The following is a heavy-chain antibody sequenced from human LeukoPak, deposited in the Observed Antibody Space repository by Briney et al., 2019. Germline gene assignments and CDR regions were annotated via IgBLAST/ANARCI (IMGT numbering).Heavy chain of an antibody. CDR3: ARDLMVRGGFGFDP. V-gene: IGHV3-21*01. J-gene: IGHJ5*02. CDR2: ISSSSSYI. Sequence: GGSLRLSCAASGFTFSSYSMNWVRQAPGKGLEWVSSISSSSSYIYYADLVKGRFTISRDNAKNSLYLQMNSLRAGDTAVYYCARDLMVRGGFGFDPWGQGTLVTVSS. D-gene: IGHD3-10*01. CDR1: GFTFSSYS.